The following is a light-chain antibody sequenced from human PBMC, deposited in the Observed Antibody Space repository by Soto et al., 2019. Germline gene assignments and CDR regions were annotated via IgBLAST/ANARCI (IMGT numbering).Light chain of an antibody. CDR2: AAS. CDR3: RQCYSTPRIT. CDR1: QSISSY. J-gene: IGKJ1*01. Sequence: DIQMTQSPSSLSASVGARVTITCRASQSISSYLNWYQQKPGKAPKLLIYAASSLQSGVPSRFSGSGSGTDFTLTISSLQPEDFATYYCRQCYSTPRITFGHGTKVEIK. V-gene: IGKV1-39*01.